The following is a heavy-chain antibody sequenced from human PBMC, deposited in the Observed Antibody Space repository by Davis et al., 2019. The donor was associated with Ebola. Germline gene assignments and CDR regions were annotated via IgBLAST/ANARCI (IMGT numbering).Heavy chain of an antibody. CDR1: GFTVSSNS. J-gene: IGHJ6*02. CDR2: TYTGGIT. Sequence: GGSLRLSCVASGFTVSSNSMSWVRQAPGKGLECVSGTYTGGITDYADSVKGRFTISRDNSKNTLYLQMNSLRAEDTAVYYCARWGETQGVYYNYYYAMDVWGQGTTVTVSS. D-gene: IGHD3-10*01. V-gene: IGHV3-53*01. CDR3: ARWGETQGVYYNYYYAMDV.